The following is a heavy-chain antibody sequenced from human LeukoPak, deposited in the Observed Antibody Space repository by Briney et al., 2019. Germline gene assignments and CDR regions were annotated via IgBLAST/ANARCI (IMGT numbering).Heavy chain of an antibody. Sequence: SETLSLTCTVSGGSISSSSYYWGWIRQPPGKGLEWIGSIYYSGSTYYNPSLKSRVAISVDTSKNQFSLKLSSVTAADTAVYYCARSWGSSGYWSLLFDYWGQGTLVTVSS. V-gene: IGHV4-39*07. CDR2: IYYSGST. J-gene: IGHJ4*02. CDR3: ARSWGSSGYWSLLFDY. CDR1: GGSISSSSYY. D-gene: IGHD3-22*01.